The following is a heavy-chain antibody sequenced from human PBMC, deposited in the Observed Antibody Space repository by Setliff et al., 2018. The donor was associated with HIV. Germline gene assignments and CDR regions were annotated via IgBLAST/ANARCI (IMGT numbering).Heavy chain of an antibody. J-gene: IGHJ5*02. CDR3: ANLWEMGA. V-gene: IGHV3-7*01. CDR1: GFSFSSHW. CDR2: IKKDGSEI. Sequence: PGGSLRLSCVASGFSFSSHWMDWVRQVPGKGLEWVATIKKDGSEIYYVDSVKGRFTISRDNARTSVYLEMRSLRVEDTAVYLCANLWEMGAWGQGTLVTVSS. D-gene: IGHD1-26*01.